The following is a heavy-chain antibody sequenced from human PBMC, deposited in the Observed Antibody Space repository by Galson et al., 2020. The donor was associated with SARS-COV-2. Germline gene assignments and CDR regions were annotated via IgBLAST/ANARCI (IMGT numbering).Heavy chain of an antibody. CDR2: IYPGDSDT. CDR3: ARVGTSSSGWEAYYFDY. D-gene: IGHD6-19*01. J-gene: IGHJ4*02. V-gene: IGHV5-51*01. Sequence: GESLKISCKGSGYSFTSYWIGWVRHMPGKGLEWMGIIYPGDSDTRYSPSFQGQVTISADKSISTAYLQWSSLKASDTAMYYCARVGTSSSGWEAYYFDYWGQGTLVTVSS. CDR1: GYSFTSYW.